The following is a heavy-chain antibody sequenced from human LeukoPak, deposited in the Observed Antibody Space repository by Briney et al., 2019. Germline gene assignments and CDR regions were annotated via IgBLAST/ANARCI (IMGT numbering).Heavy chain of an antibody. D-gene: IGHD4-17*01. J-gene: IGHJ6*01. Sequence: GRSLRLSCAPSGFTFTIHSMNSASQAPGNGMEWGSSIIISSSYIYYADSVKGRFTISRDNAKNSLYLQMSSLRAEDTAVYYCGREFYGGNPYYYYGMDVWGQATTVTVSS. V-gene: IGHV3-21*01. CDR1: GFTFTIHS. CDR3: GREFYGGNPYYYYGMDV. CDR2: IIISSSYI.